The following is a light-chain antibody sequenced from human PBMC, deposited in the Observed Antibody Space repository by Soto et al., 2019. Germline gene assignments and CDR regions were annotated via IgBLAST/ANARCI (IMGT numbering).Light chain of an antibody. CDR2: KAS. CDR1: QSISSW. Sequence: DIQMTQSPSTPSASVGDRVTIPCRASQSISSWLAWYQQKPGKAPKLLIYKASSLESGVPSRFSGSGSGTEFTLTISSLQPDDFATYYCQQYNKWPLTFGPGTKVDIK. CDR3: QQYNKWPLT. J-gene: IGKJ3*01. V-gene: IGKV1-5*03.